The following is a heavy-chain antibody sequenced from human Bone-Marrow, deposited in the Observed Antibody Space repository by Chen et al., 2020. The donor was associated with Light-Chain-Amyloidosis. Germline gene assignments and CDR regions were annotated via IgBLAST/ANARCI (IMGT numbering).Heavy chain of an antibody. J-gene: IGHJ4*02. D-gene: IGHD3-10*01. CDR2: VSGSTVST. CDR1: GSNFSSFG. CDR3: TRKGGYFDF. Sequence: EDQFVDSGRGLVKAGGSLRLTCEEDGSNFSSFGMSWVRQAPGKGLEWVSTVSGSTVSTYYAGAVKVRFIISRDNSKSTLYLQMNILSAGDTAVYFCTRKGGYFDFWGQGSLVTVSS. V-gene: IGHV3-23*04.